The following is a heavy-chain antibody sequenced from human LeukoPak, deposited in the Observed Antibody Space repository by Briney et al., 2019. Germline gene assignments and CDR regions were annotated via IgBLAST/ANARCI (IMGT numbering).Heavy chain of an antibody. J-gene: IGHJ4*02. CDR3: AKRVTTVTRGLDY. D-gene: IGHD4-17*01. CDR2: ISNSGSYI. Sequence: KAGGSLRLSCAASGFTFSSYSMNWVRQAPGKGLEWVSSISNSGSYIYYADSVKGRFTISRDNAKNSLYLQMNSLRAEDTAVYYCAKRVTTVTRGLDYWGQGTLVTVSS. CDR1: GFTFSSYS. V-gene: IGHV3-21*04.